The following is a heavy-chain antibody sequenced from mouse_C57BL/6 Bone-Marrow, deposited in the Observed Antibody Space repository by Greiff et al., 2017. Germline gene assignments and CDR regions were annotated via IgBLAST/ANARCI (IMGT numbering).Heavy chain of an antibody. CDR2: IDPSDSYT. Sequence: VQLQQPGAELVMPGASVKLSCKASGYTFTSYWMHWVKQRPGQGLEWIGEIDPSDSYTNYNQKFKSKSTLTVDKSSSTAYMQLSSLTSEDSAVYYCARWANWDGFDYWGQGTTLTVSS. D-gene: IGHD4-1*01. J-gene: IGHJ2*01. CDR3: ARWANWDGFDY. V-gene: IGHV1-69*01. CDR1: GYTFTSYW.